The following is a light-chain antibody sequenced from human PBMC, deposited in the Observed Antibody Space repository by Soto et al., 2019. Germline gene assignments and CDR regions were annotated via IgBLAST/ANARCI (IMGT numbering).Light chain of an antibody. J-gene: IGKJ2*01. Sequence: DIQMTQAPSSLSASVGDRVTITCRASQSISNSVNWYQQKPGKAPKLLISAASRLQSGVPSRFIGSVSGTDFTLTITSLQPEDFASYYCQQGYSTPADTFGQGTKLAIK. CDR1: QSISNS. CDR3: QQGYSTPADT. CDR2: AAS. V-gene: IGKV1-39*01.